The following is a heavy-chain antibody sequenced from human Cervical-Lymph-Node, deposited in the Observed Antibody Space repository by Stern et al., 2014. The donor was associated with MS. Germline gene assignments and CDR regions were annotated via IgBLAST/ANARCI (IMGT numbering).Heavy chain of an antibody. J-gene: IGHJ4*02. D-gene: IGHD3-22*01. CDR2: ISGSGDVT. CDR1: GFTFNIYP. V-gene: IGHV3-23*04. CDR3: AKDGGGNYYDSSGHYLPIAY. Sequence: VQLVESGGGLVQPGGSLRLSCAASGFTFNIYPMSWVRQATGKGLEWVSVISGSGDVTYYADSVKGRFTISRDNSKNTLSLQMNSLRAEDTAVYYCAKDGGGNYYDSSGHYLPIAYWGQGTLVTVSS.